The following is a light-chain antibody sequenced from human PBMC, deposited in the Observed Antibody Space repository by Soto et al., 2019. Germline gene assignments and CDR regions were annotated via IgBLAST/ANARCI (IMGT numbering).Light chain of an antibody. Sequence: DIVMAQSPDSLAVSLGERATINCKSSQSVLYSSNNKNYLAWYQKKPGQPPNLLIDWASTRESGVPDRFSGSGSGTDFALTISSLQAEDVAVYYCQQYYSTPLTFGPGTKVDIK. CDR2: WAS. CDR1: QSVLYSSNNKNY. J-gene: IGKJ3*01. V-gene: IGKV4-1*01. CDR3: QQYYSTPLT.